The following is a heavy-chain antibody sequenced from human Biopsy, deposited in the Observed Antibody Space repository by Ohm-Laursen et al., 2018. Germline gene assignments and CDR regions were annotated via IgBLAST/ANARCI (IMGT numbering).Heavy chain of an antibody. J-gene: IGHJ5*02. V-gene: IGHV4-39*01. CDR3: ARDYDTSGYYYVS. D-gene: IGHD3-22*01. CDR1: GDSVTKYY. Sequence: TLSLTCTVSGDSVTKYYWSWIRQPPGQGLEWIGSIFYRGSTHYKPSLKSRVNISVDTSKIQFSLKLNSATAADTAVYYCARDYDTSGYYYVSWGQGTLVTVSS. CDR2: IFYRGST.